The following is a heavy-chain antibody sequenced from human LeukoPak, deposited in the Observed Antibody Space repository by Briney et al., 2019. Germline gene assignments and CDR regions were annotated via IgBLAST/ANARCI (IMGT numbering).Heavy chain of an antibody. D-gene: IGHD6-6*01. Sequence: PGGSLRLSCAASGFTFSSYAMLWVRQAPGEGLEWVSYISGSGGSTYYADSVKGRFTISRDNSKNTLYLQMNSLRVEDTAVYYCAKVIGGSSAYDALDIWGQGTMVTVSS. CDR2: ISGSGGST. V-gene: IGHV3-23*01. J-gene: IGHJ3*02. CDR3: AKVIGGSSAYDALDI. CDR1: GFTFSSYA.